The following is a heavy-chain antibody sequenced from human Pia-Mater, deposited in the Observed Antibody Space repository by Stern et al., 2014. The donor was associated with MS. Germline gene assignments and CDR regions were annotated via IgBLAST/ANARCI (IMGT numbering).Heavy chain of an antibody. D-gene: IGHD1-26*01. CDR1: GFSFYTHG. V-gene: IGHV3-30*18. CDR2: ISYDGKNQ. CDR3: AKDLSYPWSFDY. J-gene: IGHJ4*02. Sequence: VQLVESGGGVVQPGTSLRLSCAASGFSFYTHGMHWVRQAPGKGLEWVAFISYDGKNQDYADLVRGRFTISRDNPKKTLSLQLDSLRVEDTAVYHCAKDLSYPWSFDYWGQGTLLAVSS.